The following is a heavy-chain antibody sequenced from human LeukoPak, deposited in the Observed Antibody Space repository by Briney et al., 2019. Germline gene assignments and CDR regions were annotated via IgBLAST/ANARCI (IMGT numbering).Heavy chain of an antibody. D-gene: IGHD3/OR15-3a*01. CDR2: IYHSGST. CDR1: GYSISSGYY. J-gene: IGHJ4*02. CDR3: ARAWDLWTADS. V-gene: IGHV4-38-2*02. Sequence: ASETLSLTCIVSGYSISSGYYWGWIRQPPGKGLEWIGGIYHSGSTYYNPSLKSRLTISVDTSKNQFSLRLRSVTAADTAVYYCARAWDLWTADSWGQGTLVTVSS.